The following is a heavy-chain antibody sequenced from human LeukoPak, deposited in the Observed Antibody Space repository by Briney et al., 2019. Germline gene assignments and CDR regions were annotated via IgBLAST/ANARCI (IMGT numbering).Heavy chain of an antibody. CDR3: ARGIVVVPAATDRGDWFDP. Sequence: SETLSLTCTVSGGSISSSSYYWGWIRQPPGKGLEWIGSIYYSGSTYYNPSLKSRVTISVDTSKNQFSLKLSSVTAADTAVYYCARGIVVVPAATDRGDWFDPWGQGTLVTVSS. J-gene: IGHJ5*02. CDR2: IYYSGST. CDR1: GGSISSSSYY. V-gene: IGHV4-39*07. D-gene: IGHD2-2*01.